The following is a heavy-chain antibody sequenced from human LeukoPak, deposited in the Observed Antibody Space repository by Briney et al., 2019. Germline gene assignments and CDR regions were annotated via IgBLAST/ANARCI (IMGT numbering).Heavy chain of an antibody. J-gene: IGHJ4*02. CDR3: ARSPGDLYDSSGYYVDY. CDR2: IYPGDSDT. D-gene: IGHD3-22*01. Sequence: GESLQISCKGSGYSFTSYWIGWVRQMPGKGLEWMGIIYPGDSDTRYSPSFQGQVTISADKSISTAYLQWSSLKASDTAMYYCARSPGDLYDSSGYYVDYWGQGTLVTVS. V-gene: IGHV5-51*01. CDR1: GYSFTSYW.